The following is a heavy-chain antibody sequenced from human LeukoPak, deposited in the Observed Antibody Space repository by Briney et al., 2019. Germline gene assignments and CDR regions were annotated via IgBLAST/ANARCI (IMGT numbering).Heavy chain of an antibody. CDR3: ARVQYFDWLSPFDY. CDR1: GFTFSSYS. Sequence: GGSLRLSCAASGFTFSSYSMNWVRQAPGRGLEWVSSISSSSSYIYYADSVKGRFTISRDNAKNSLYLQMNSLRAEDTAVYYCARVQYFDWLSPFDYWGQGTLVTVSS. V-gene: IGHV3-21*01. CDR2: ISSSSSYI. D-gene: IGHD3-9*01. J-gene: IGHJ4*02.